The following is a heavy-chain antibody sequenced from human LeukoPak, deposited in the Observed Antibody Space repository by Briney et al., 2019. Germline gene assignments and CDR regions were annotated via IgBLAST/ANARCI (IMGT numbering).Heavy chain of an antibody. CDR2: TSGSGGST. J-gene: IGHJ4*02. CDR3: AKSCVSSGWYMEFDY. Sequence: PGGSLRLSCAASGFTFSTFAMTWVRQAPGKGLEWVSSTSGSGGSTYYANSVKGRFTISRDNSKNMVYLQMNRLRAEDTAVYYCAKSCVSSGWYMEFDYWGQGTLVTVSS. V-gene: IGHV3-23*01. D-gene: IGHD6-19*01. CDR1: GFTFSTFA.